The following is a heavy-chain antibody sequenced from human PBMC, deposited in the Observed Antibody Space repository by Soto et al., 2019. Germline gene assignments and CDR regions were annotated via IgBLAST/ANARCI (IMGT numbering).Heavy chain of an antibody. D-gene: IGHD2-21*01. J-gene: IGHJ4*02. CDR1: GYTFTSYD. CDR3: ARERAIRGFDY. CDR2: MNPNSGNT. V-gene: IGHV1-8*01. Sequence: QVQLVQSGAEVKKPGASVKVSCKASGYTFTSYDINWVQQATGQGLEWMGWMNPNSGNTGYAQKSQXXVTMTRNTSISTAYMELSSLRSEDTAVYYCARERAIRGFDYWGQGTLVTVSS.